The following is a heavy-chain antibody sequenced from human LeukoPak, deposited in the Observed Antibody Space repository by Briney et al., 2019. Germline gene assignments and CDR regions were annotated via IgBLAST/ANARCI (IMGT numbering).Heavy chain of an antibody. CDR2: IRYDGTNK. D-gene: IGHD3-22*01. V-gene: IGHV3-30*02. J-gene: IGHJ4*02. CDR3: AKAPTGRTGGYFDSSGTH. CDR1: GFTFSTHG. Sequence: GGSLRLSCATSGFTFSTHGMHWVRQAPGKGLEWVAFIRYDGTNKYYADSVKGRFTISRDNSKNTLYLQMNSLIVEDTAVYYCAKAPTGRTGGYFDSSGTHWGQGTLVTVSS.